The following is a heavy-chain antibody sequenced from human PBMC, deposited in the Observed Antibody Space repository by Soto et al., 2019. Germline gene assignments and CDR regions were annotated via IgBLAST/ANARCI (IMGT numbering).Heavy chain of an antibody. D-gene: IGHD2-15*01. CDR2: IIPILGIA. CDR1: GGTFSSYT. CDR3: ARDTIDCSGGRCPS. J-gene: IGHJ3*01. Sequence: GASLKVSCKASGGTFSSYTISWVRQAPGQGLEWMGRIIPILGIANYAQKFQGRVTITADKSTSTAYMELSSLRSEDTAVYYCARDTIDCSGGRCPSWGQGTMVTVSS. V-gene: IGHV1-69*04.